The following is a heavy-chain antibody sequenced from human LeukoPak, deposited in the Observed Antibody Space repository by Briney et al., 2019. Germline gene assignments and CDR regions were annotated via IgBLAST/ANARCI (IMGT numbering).Heavy chain of an antibody. CDR2: INPHSGGT. D-gene: IGHD3-10*01. V-gene: IGHV1-2*02. CDR3: ARDLLMYHDGSGEST. Sequence: ASVTVSCKASGYTFTNYFLHWVRQAPGQGLEWMGWINPHSGGTNYAQKFQGRVTMTRDTSISTAYMELSSLRSDDTAVYYCARDLLMYHDGSGESTWGQGTLVTVSS. J-gene: IGHJ5*02. CDR1: GYTFTNYF.